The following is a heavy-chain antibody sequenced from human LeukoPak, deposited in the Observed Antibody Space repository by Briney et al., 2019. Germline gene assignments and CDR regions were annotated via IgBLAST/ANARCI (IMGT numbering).Heavy chain of an antibody. CDR1: GYAFTDYK. Sequence: ASVKVSCKASGYAFTDYKIHWVRQAPGHGPEWMGWINPDSGGINYAQKFQDRVTMSRDTSISTAYMELSRLRSDDTAVYYCARDRRRFHFDYWGQGTLVTVSS. CDR2: INPDSGGI. J-gene: IGHJ4*02. V-gene: IGHV1-2*02. CDR3: ARDRRRFHFDY.